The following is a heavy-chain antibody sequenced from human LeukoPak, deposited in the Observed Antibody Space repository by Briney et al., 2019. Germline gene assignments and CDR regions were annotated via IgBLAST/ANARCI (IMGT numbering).Heavy chain of an antibody. Sequence: PSETLSLTCDVSGGSISSSNWWSWVRQPPGKGLEWIGEVSHSGSRNYNPSLTGRVTVSLDWAKSQVSQKMTSATAADTAVYYCASHMVVTGTRGFDNWGQGTLVTVS. CDR1: GGSISSSNW. J-gene: IGHJ4*02. V-gene: IGHV4-4*02. CDR2: VSHSGSR. D-gene: IGHD2-21*02. CDR3: ASHMVVTGTRGFDN.